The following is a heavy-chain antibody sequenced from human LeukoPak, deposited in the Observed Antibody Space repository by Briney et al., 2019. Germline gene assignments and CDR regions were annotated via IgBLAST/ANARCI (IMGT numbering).Heavy chain of an antibody. CDR3: ARGEMATIEDAFDI. J-gene: IGHJ3*02. CDR2: IFFSGST. CDR1: GDFITAYY. Sequence: SETLSLTCTVSGDFITAYYWSWIRQPPGKGLEWIGYIFFSGSTNYNPSLKSRVTMSVDTSKNQFSLNLSSVTAADTAVYYCARGEMATIEDAFDIWGQGTMVTVSS. D-gene: IGHD5-24*01. V-gene: IGHV4-59*01.